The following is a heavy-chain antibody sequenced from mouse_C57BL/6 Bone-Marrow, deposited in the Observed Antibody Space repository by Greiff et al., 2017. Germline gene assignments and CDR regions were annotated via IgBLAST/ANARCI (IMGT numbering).Heavy chain of an antibody. J-gene: IGHJ2*01. V-gene: IGHV1-26*01. D-gene: IGHD2-1*01. CDR3: AREPIYGNYNFDY. CDR1: GYTFTDYY. CDR2: INPNNGGT. Sequence: EVQLQQSGPELVKPGASVKISCKASGYTFTDYYMNWVKQSPGKSLEWIGDINPNNGGTSYNQKFKGKATLTVDKSSSTAYMELRSLTSEGSAVYYCAREPIYGNYNFDYWGQGTTLTVSS.